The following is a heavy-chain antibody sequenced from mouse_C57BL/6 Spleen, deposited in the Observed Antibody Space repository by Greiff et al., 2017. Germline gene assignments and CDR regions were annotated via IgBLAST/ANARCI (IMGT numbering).Heavy chain of an antibody. CDR3: ARQAYYFDY. CDR1: GFTFSSYG. Sequence: EVQRVESGGDLVKPGGSLTLSCAASGFTFSSYGMSWVRQTPDKRLEWVATISSGGSYTYYPDSVKGRFTISRDNAKNTLYLQMSSLKSEDTAMYYCARQAYYFDYWGQGTTLTVSS. CDR2: ISSGGSYT. V-gene: IGHV5-6*01. J-gene: IGHJ2*01.